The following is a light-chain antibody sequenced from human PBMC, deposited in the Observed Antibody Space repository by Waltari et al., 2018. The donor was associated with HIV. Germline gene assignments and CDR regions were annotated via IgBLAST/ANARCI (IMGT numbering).Light chain of an antibody. Sequence: EIVMTQSPATLSVSPGDRATLSCRASQSVRSNFAWYQQKPGQAPRLLVYGASTRATGIPARFSASGSGTEFTLTISGLQSEDFAVYYCQQYDNWPPYMYSFGQGTKLEIK. CDR1: QSVRSN. V-gene: IGKV3-15*01. J-gene: IGKJ2*03. CDR3: QQYDNWPPYMYS. CDR2: GAS.